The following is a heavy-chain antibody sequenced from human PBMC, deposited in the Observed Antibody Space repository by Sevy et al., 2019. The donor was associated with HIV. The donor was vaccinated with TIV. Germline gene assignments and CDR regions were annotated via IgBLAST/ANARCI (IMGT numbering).Heavy chain of an antibody. D-gene: IGHD3-10*01. Sequence: ASVKVSCKASGYYFTGYYVHWVRQAPGQGLEWMGWINPNGGGTNIGQKFHGRVTMSRDTSITTAYMELIRLRSNDTGVDYCARSVYGSGTYLNDYWGQGTLVTVSS. CDR3: ARSVYGSGTYLNDY. J-gene: IGHJ4*02. V-gene: IGHV1-2*02. CDR2: INPNGGGT. CDR1: GYYFTGYY.